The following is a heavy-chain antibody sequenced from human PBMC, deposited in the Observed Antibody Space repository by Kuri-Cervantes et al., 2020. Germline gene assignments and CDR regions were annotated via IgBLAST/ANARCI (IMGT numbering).Heavy chain of an antibody. J-gene: IGHJ6*02. Sequence: GGSLRLSCAASGFTFSSYSMNWVRQAPGKGLEWVSSISSSSSYIYYADSVKGRFTISRDNAKNSLYLQMNSLRAEDTAVYYCARAGDIAVAGTWGGGMDVWGQGTRSPSP. CDR3: ARAGDIAVAGTWGGGMDV. V-gene: IGHV3-21*01. D-gene: IGHD6-19*01. CDR1: GFTFSSYS. CDR2: ISSSSSYI.